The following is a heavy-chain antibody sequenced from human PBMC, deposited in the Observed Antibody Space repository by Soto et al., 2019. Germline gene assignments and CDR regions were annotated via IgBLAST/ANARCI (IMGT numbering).Heavy chain of an antibody. V-gene: IGHV4-61*01. CDR2: IYYSGST. Sequence: PLETLSLTCTVSGGSVSSGSYYWSWIRQPPGKGLEWIGYIYYSGSTNYNPSLKSRVTISVDTSKNQFSLKLSSVTAADTAVYYCARALLPTTVTDYWGQGTLVTVSS. D-gene: IGHD4-17*01. CDR3: ARALLPTTVTDY. J-gene: IGHJ4*02. CDR1: GGSVSSGSYY.